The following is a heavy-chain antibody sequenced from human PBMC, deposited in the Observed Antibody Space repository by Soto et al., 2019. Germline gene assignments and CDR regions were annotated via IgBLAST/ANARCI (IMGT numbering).Heavy chain of an antibody. CDR2: IVAASGKT. V-gene: IGHV1-58*01. D-gene: IGHD3-22*01. Sequence: QMHVVQSGPEVKKPGTSVKVSCKGSGFTFSRSAVQWVRQARGQGLEWIGWIVAASGKTDYSQIFQERVTITRDISTSTAYMELSSLSSEDTAVYYCAATLDWGSYDFGGYPSWGQGTLVTVSS. CDR1: GFTFSRSA. J-gene: IGHJ4*02. CDR3: AATLDWGSYDFGGYPS.